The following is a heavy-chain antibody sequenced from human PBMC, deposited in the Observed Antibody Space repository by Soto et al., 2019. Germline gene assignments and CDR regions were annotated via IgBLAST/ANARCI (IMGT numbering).Heavy chain of an antibody. Sequence: ASVKVSCKASGGTFSSYAISWVRQAPGQGLEWMGGIIPIFGTANYAQKFQGRVTITADKSTSTAYMELSSLRSEDTAVYYCATPDLPTYCTNGVCRHPPPPYYYYGMDVWGQGTTVTVFS. CDR1: GGTFSSYA. CDR3: ATPDLPTYCTNGVCRHPPPPYYYYGMDV. CDR2: IIPIFGTA. D-gene: IGHD2-8*01. J-gene: IGHJ6*02. V-gene: IGHV1-69*06.